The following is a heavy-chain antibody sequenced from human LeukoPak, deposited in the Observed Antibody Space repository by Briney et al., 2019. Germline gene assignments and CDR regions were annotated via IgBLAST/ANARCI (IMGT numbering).Heavy chain of an antibody. CDR1: GGSVSSSSYY. J-gene: IGHJ4*02. CDR2: IYYSGLT. CDR3: ARDVPGGRNDY. Sequence: SETLSLTCTVSGGSVSSSSYYWAWIRQPPGKGLEWIGSIYYSGLTNYSPSLKSRVTISLDTSKNQFSLNINFVTAADTAVYYCARDVPGGRNDYWGQGTLVTVSS. V-gene: IGHV4-39*07. D-gene: IGHD3-16*01.